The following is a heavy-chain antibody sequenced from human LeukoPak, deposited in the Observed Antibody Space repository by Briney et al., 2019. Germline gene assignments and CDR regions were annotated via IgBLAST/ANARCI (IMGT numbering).Heavy chain of an antibody. V-gene: IGHV4-39*07. D-gene: IGHD3-3*01. CDR2: INHSGST. J-gene: IGHJ3*02. CDR1: GVSISSSNSY. CDR3: ARAWSGYSFRTDAFDI. Sequence: PSETLSLTCAVSGVSISSSNSYWGWIRQPPGKGLEWIGEINHSGSTNYNPSLKSRVTISVDTSKNQFSLRLSSVTAADTAVYYCARAWSGYSFRTDAFDIWGQGTMVTVSS.